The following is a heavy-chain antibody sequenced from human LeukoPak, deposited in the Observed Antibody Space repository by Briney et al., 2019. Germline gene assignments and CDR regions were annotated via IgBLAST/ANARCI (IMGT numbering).Heavy chain of an antibody. Sequence: ASVKVSCKASGYTFTGYYIHWVRQTPGQGLEWMGWINPNSGGTNYAQKFQGRVTMTRDTSISTAYMELSMLRSDDTAVYYCVRGGYGSSWYVPDYWGQGTLVTVSS. CDR2: INPNSGGT. D-gene: IGHD6-13*01. CDR3: VRGGYGSSWYVPDY. CDR1: GYTFTGYY. J-gene: IGHJ4*02. V-gene: IGHV1-2*02.